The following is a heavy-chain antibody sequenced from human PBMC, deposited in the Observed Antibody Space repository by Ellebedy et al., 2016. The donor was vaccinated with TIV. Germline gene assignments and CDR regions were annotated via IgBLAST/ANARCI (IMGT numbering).Heavy chain of an antibody. Sequence: PGGSLRLSCAASGFIFSNYDMHWVRQATGKGLEWVSTIGAAGDTSYPGSVKGRFTVSREKDKNSFYLQMNSLRAEDTAVYYCARIISSGAYWGQGTLVTVSS. J-gene: IGHJ4*02. CDR2: IGAAGDT. CDR1: GFIFSNYD. D-gene: IGHD6-19*01. V-gene: IGHV3-13*01. CDR3: ARIISSGAY.